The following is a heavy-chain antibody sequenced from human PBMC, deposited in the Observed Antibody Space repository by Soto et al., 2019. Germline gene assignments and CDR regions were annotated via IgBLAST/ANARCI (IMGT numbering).Heavy chain of an antibody. J-gene: IGHJ6*02. V-gene: IGHV4-4*02. CDR2: ISRREGS. Sequence: QVQLQASGPGLVKPSGTLSLSCAVSGGSITNTKWWTWVRQAPGKGLEWIGEISRREGSTYNPSLKGRVAMSLETSNNQFSLRLSSVTAADTAVYYCATQTISYTWDVWGQGTTVTVS. CDR1: GGSITNTKW. D-gene: IGHD1-1*01. CDR3: ATQTISYTWDV.